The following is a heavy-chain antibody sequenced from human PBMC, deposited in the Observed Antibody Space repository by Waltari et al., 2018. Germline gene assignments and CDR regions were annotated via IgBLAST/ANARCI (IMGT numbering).Heavy chain of an antibody. D-gene: IGHD3-3*01. J-gene: IGHJ6*02. V-gene: IGHV2-70*01. Sequence: QVTLRESGPALVTPTQTLTLTCTFSGFPLSPSGMCVSWIRQPPGKALEWLALIDWDDDKYYSTSLKTRLTISKDTSKNQVVLTMTNMDPVDTATYYCARILKETYYDFWSGYGSSYGMDVWGQGTTVTVSS. CDR1: GFPLSPSGMC. CDR3: ARILKETYYDFWSGYGSSYGMDV. CDR2: IDWDDDK.